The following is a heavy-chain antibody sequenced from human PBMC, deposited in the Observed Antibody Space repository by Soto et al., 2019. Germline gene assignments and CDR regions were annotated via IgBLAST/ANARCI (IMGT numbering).Heavy chain of an antibody. J-gene: IGHJ6*02. CDR1: GFTFSSYG. D-gene: IGHD6-13*01. V-gene: IGHV3-30*18. CDR2: ISYDGSNK. Sequence: QVQLVESGGGVVQPGRSLRLSCAASGFTFSSYGMHWVRQAPGKGLEWVAVISYDGSNKYYADSVKGRFTISRDNSKNTLYLQMNSLRAEDTAVYYCAKDLKSRIAAAGTTGGMDVWGQGTTVTVSS. CDR3: AKDLKSRIAAAGTTGGMDV.